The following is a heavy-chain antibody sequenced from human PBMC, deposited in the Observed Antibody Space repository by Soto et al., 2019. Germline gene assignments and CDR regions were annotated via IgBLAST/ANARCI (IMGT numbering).Heavy chain of an antibody. Sequence: GGSLRLSCAASGLTFSSSGMSWVRQTPEKGLEWVSSISGSGAGTNYGDSVKGRFTISRDNSKNTLYLQMNSLRDDDTAVYHCATSAGFFINWGQGTLVTVSS. CDR3: ATSAGFFIN. V-gene: IGHV3-23*01. CDR2: ISGSGAGT. CDR1: GLTFSSSG. J-gene: IGHJ4*02. D-gene: IGHD3-16*02.